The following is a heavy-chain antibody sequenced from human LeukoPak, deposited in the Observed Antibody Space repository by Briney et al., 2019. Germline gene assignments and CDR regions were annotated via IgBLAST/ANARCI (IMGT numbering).Heavy chain of an antibody. V-gene: IGHV3-23*01. Sequence: ETLSLTCTVSGDSMSDYFWTWIRQPPGKGLEWVSGISGSGHRTYYADSVKGRFTISRDNSKSTLYLQMNSLRAEDTAVYYCAKDWGEYFDYVWGSFTSFDSWGQGTLVTVSS. CDR1: GDSMSDYF. J-gene: IGHJ4*02. CDR3: AKDWGEYFDYVWGSFTSFDS. CDR2: ISGSGHRT. D-gene: IGHD3-16*01.